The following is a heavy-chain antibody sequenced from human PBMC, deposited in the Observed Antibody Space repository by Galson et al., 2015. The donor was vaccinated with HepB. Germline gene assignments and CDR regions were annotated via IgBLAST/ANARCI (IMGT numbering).Heavy chain of an antibody. V-gene: IGHV3-33*08. Sequence: SLRLSCAASGLSLSTYGMHWVRQAPGKGLEWVAIIWYDGSNLYYGDSVKGRFTISRDTSKNTLYLQMNSLRAEDTAIYYCARDLSTTVVRGVMGDGMDVWGQGTTVTVSS. J-gene: IGHJ6*02. D-gene: IGHD3-10*01. CDR1: GLSLSTYG. CDR2: IWYDGSNL. CDR3: ARDLSTTVVRGVMGDGMDV.